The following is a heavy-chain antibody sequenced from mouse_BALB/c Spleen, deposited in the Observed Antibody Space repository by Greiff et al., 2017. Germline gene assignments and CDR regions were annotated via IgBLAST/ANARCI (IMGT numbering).Heavy chain of an antibody. CDR3: ARGGYGNYVAYAMDY. D-gene: IGHD2-10*02. CDR2: ISDGGSYT. J-gene: IGHJ4*01. Sequence: EVQLVESGGGLVKPGGSLKLSCAASGFTFSDYYMYWVRQTPEKRLEWVATISDGGSYTYYPDSVKGRFTISRDNAKNNLYLQMSSLKSEDTAMYYCARGGYGNYVAYAMDYWGQGTSVTVSS. CDR1: GFTFSDYY. V-gene: IGHV5-4*02.